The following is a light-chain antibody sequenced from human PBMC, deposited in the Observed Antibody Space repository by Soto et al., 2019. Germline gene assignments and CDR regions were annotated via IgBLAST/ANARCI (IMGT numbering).Light chain of an antibody. Sequence: IVLTQSPGTLSLSPGETAILSCRASQSVTSSNLAWYQQRPGQAPRLLIYGASNRATGIAERFSGSGSGADFRLTISSLQPEDFATYYCQQSYSTLTFGPGTKVDIK. V-gene: IGKV3-20*01. CDR3: QQSYSTLT. CDR1: QSVTSSN. CDR2: GAS. J-gene: IGKJ3*01.